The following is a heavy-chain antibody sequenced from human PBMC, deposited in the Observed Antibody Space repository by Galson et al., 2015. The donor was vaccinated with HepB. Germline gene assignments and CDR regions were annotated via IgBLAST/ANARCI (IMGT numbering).Heavy chain of an antibody. D-gene: IGHD3-10*01. J-gene: IGHJ5*02. V-gene: IGHV7-4-1*02. Sequence: SCKASGYTFTSYAMNWVRQAPGQGLEWMGWINTNTGNPTYAQGFTGRFVFSLDTSVSTAYLQISSLKAEDTAVYYCARARSTYYGSGSYYTSEGLSDRPKYNWFDPWGQGTLVTVSP. CDR1: GYTFTSYA. CDR3: ARARSTYYGSGSYYTSEGLSDRPKYNWFDP. CDR2: INTNTGNP.